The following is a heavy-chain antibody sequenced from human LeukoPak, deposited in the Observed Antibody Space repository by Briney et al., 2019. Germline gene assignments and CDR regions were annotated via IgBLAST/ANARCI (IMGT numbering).Heavy chain of an antibody. V-gene: IGHV1-2*02. J-gene: IGHJ4*02. CDR2: IKPDRGDT. D-gene: IGHD7-27*01. CDR1: GYTLTGYY. CDR3: AKFDQDWGTFDY. Sequence: ASVSLSCKASGYTLTGYYLHWVRQAPGQGLEWMGWIKPDRGDTHYVQKFQGRVTMTRDTSITTAYMELSLRTDDTAVYYCAKFDQDWGTFDYWGQGTVVTVSS.